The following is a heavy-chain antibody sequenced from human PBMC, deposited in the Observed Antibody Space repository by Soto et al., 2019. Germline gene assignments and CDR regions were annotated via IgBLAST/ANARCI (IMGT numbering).Heavy chain of an antibody. CDR2: IYHSGST. J-gene: IGHJ4*02. V-gene: IGHV4-30-2*01. D-gene: IGHD3-22*01. CDR1: GGSISSGGYS. CDR3: ASYYYDSSGYYLFDY. Sequence: TLSLTCAVSGGSISSGGYSWSWIRQPPGKGLEWIGYIYHSGSTYYNPSLKSRVTISVDRSKNQFSLKLSSVTAADTAVYYCASYYYDSSGYYLFDYWGQGTLVTVSS.